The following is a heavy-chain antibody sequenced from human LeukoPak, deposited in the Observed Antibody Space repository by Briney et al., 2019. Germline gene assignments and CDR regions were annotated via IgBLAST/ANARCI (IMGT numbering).Heavy chain of an antibody. J-gene: IGHJ4*02. Sequence: GGSLRLSCAASGFTFSAYGIHWVRQAPSRGLEWVSFIRNDGSNEFYADSVKGRFTISRDNSKNTLFLQMNRLRDEDTAVYYCAKESIYKNKEFDYWGQGTLVTVSS. CDR3: AKESIYKNKEFDY. CDR1: GFTFSAYG. V-gene: IGHV3-30*02. D-gene: IGHD6-6*01. CDR2: IRNDGSNE.